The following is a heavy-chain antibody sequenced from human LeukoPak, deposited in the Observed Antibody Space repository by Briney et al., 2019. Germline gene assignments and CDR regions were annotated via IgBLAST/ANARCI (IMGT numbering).Heavy chain of an antibody. CDR2: IYYSGCT. D-gene: IGHD6-19*01. CDR3: ARGSSGWPNFDY. J-gene: IGHJ4*02. V-gene: IGHV4-59*01. CDR1: GGSISSYY. Sequence: SETLSLTCTVSGGSISSYYWSWIRQPPGKGLEWIGYIYYSGCTNYSPSLKSRVTISVDTSKNQFSLKLSSVTAADTAVYYRARGSSGWPNFDYWGQGTLVTVSS.